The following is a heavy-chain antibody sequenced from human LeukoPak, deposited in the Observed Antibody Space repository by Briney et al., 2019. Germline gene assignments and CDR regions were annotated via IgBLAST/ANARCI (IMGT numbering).Heavy chain of an antibody. Sequence: PGGSLRLSCAASGFTVSSSYMYWVRQAPGKGLEWVSFLYRGDSAIYAESVRGRFTISRDNAKNSLYLQMNSLRAEDTALYYCARDRSKTTVITPVGAKFDYRGQGTLVAVSS. V-gene: IGHV3-53*01. CDR1: GFTVSSSY. CDR3: ARDRSKTTVITPVGAKFDY. D-gene: IGHD4-23*01. CDR2: LYRGDSA. J-gene: IGHJ4*02.